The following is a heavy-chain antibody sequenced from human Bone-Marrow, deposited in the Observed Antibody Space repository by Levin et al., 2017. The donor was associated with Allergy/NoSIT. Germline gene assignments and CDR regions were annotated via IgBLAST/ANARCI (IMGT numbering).Heavy chain of an antibody. CDR2: IKQDGSAK. CDR3: GRGGDSSSWLFDY. D-gene: IGHD6-13*01. CDR1: GFTFSNYW. J-gene: IGHJ4*02. Sequence: PGGSLRLSCAASGFTFSNYWMTWVRQAPGKGLEWVANIKQDGSAKYYVDSVRGRFTISRDNAENSLYLQMNSLTAEDTAVYYCGRGGDSSSWLFDYWGQGTMVTVSA. V-gene: IGHV3-7*01.